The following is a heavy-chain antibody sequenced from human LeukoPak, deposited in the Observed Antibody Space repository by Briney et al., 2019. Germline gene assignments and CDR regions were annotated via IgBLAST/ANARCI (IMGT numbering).Heavy chain of an antibody. D-gene: IGHD1-14*01. CDR3: ARWAKPDGIDY. CDR1: GFTFSNYA. Sequence: GGSLRLSCTASGFTFSNYAVNWVRQAPGKGLEWVSVIYSGGSTYYADSVKGRFTISRDNSKNTLYLQMNSLRAEDTAVYYCARWAKPDGIDYWGQGTLVTVSS. CDR2: IYSGGST. J-gene: IGHJ4*02. V-gene: IGHV3-53*01.